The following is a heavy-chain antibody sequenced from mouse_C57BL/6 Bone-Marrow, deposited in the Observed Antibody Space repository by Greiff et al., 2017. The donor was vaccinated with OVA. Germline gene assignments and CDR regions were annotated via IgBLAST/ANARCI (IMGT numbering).Heavy chain of an antibody. CDR2: ISRGSSTI. J-gene: IGHJ2*01. CDR1: GFTFSDYG. Sequence: EVQRVESGGGLVKPGGSLKLSCAASGFTFSDYGMHWVRQAPEKGLEWVAYISRGSSTIYYADTVTGRFTISRDTAKNTLFLQMTSLRSEDTAMYYCAKWRMGFDYWGQGTTLTVSS. V-gene: IGHV5-17*01. D-gene: IGHD1-3*01. CDR3: AKWRMGFDY.